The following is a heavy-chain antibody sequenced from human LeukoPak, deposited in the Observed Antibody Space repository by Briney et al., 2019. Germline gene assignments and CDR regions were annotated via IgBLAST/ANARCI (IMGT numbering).Heavy chain of an antibody. J-gene: IGHJ4*02. D-gene: IGHD3-22*01. CDR3: ASIGGGSGYYYEYYFDY. CDR1: GGSISSYY. CDR2: IYYSGST. V-gene: IGHV4-59*08. Sequence: PSETLSLTCTVSGGSISSYYWSWIRQPPGKGLEWIGYIYYSGSTNYNPSLKSRVTISVDTSKNQFSLKLSSVTAADTAVYYCASIGGGSGYYYEYYFDYWGQGTLVTVSS.